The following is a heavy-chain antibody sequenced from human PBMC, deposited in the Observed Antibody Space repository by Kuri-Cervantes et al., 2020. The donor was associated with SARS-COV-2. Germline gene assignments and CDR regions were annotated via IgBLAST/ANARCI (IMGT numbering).Heavy chain of an antibody. CDR3: ARGGDYSNWFDP. CDR2: INHSGST. Sequence: SETLSLTCAVYGGSLSNYYWSWIRQPPGKGLEWIGEINHSGSTNYNPSLKSRVTISVDTSKNQFSLKLSSVTAADTAVYYCARGGDYSNWFDPWAREPWSPSPQ. J-gene: IGHJ5*02. D-gene: IGHD4-11*01. CDR1: GGSLSNYY. V-gene: IGHV4-34*01.